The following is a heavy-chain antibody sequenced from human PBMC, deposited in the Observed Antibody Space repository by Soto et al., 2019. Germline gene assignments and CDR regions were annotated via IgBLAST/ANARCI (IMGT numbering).Heavy chain of an antibody. CDR1: GFTVSSHA. V-gene: IGHV3-23*01. CDR2: ITADGGT. J-gene: IGHJ3*02. D-gene: IGHD2-15*01. Sequence: EVQVLESGGGLVQPGGSLRLSCEGSGFTVSSHAMTWIRQAPGKGPEWVSTITADGGTYYADSVKGRFAMSRDTSEIKLYLQMNSLGAEDTAAYYCAPHVSCSGGSCQYDAFAIRGQGTMVTVSS. CDR3: APHVSCSGGSCQYDAFAI.